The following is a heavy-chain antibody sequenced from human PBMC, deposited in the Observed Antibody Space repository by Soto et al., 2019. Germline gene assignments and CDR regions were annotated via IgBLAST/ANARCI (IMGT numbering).Heavy chain of an antibody. CDR3: ARRGRAAAADFVY. CDR1: GGTVSSYA. V-gene: IGHV1-69*13. D-gene: IGHD2-15*01. CDR2: IIPIFGTA. J-gene: IGHJ4*02. Sequence: SVKVSCKASGGTVSSYATVCGGQAPEQGLEWMGGIIPIFGTANYAQKFQGRVTITADESTSTADMEMSRLRSEDTAVYYCARRGRAAAADFVYWGQGALVTVSS.